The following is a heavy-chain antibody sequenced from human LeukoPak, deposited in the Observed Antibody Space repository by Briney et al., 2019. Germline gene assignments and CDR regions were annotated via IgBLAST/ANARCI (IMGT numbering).Heavy chain of an antibody. J-gene: IGHJ4*02. V-gene: IGHV3-30-3*01. CDR3: ARAALPYDYYPIPY. CDR1: GFTFSSCA. CDR2: ISYDGSNK. D-gene: IGHD3-16*01. Sequence: LAGGSLRLSCAASGFTFSSCAMHWVRQAPGKGLEWVAVISYDGSNKYYADSVKGRFTISRDNSKNTLYLQMNSLRAEDTAVYYCARAALPYDYYPIPYWGQGTLVTVSS.